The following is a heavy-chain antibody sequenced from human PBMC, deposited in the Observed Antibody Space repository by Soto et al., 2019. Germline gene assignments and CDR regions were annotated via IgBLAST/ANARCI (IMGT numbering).Heavy chain of an antibody. J-gene: IGHJ4*02. D-gene: IGHD2-15*01. CDR3: AKVADYCSGGSCYIAYDY. CDR1: GFTFSSYA. Sequence: EVQLLESGGGLVQPGGSLRLSCAASGFTFSSYAMSWVRQAPGKGLEWVSAISGSGGGTYYPDSVKARFTISRDNSKHTLYLHMHRVSGGDTAVYYCAKVADYCSGGSCYIAYDYWGQGNLVPVSS. V-gene: IGHV3-23*01. CDR2: ISGSGGGT.